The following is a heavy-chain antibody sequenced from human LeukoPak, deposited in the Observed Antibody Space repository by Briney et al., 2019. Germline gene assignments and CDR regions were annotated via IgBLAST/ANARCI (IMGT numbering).Heavy chain of an antibody. CDR1: GYSISSGYF. CDR2: IYYSGST. J-gene: IGHJ4*02. D-gene: IGHD3-16*02. CDR3: ARDSGFHYDYVWGSYRPGFNY. Sequence: PSETLSLTCTVSGYSISSGYFWGWIRQPPGKGLEWIGSIYYSGSTYYNPSLKSRVTISVDTSKNQFSLKVNSVTAADTAVYYCARDSGFHYDYVWGSYRPGFNYWGQGTLVTVSS. V-gene: IGHV4-38-2*02.